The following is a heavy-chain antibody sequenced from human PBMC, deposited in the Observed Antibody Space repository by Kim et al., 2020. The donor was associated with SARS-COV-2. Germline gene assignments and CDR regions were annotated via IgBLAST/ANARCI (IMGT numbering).Heavy chain of an antibody. V-gene: IGHV3-23*01. J-gene: IGHJ4*02. D-gene: IGHD2-2*01. CDR3: AKDGLVDGDIVVVPAARFDY. Sequence: GGSLRLSCAASGFTFSSYAMSWVRQAPGKGLEWVSAISGSGGSTYYADSVKGRFTISRDNSKNTLYLQMNSLRAEDTAVYYCAKDGLVDGDIVVVPAARFDYWGQGTLVTVSS. CDR1: GFTFSSYA. CDR2: ISGSGGST.